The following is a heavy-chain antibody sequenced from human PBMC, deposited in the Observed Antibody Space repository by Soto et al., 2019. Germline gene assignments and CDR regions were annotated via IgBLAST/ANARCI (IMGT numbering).Heavy chain of an antibody. D-gene: IGHD1-26*01. CDR3: AKDSVGATFSFDY. V-gene: IGHV3-9*01. CDR1: GFTFDDYA. Sequence: SLRLSCAASGFTFDDYAMHWVRQAPGKGLEWVSGISWNSGSIGYADSVKGRFTISRDNAKNSLYLQMNSLRAEDTALYYCAKDSVGATFSFDYWGQGTLVTVSS. CDR2: ISWNSGSI. J-gene: IGHJ4*02.